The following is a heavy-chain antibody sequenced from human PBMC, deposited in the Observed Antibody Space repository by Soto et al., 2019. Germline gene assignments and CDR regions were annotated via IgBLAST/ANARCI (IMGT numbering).Heavy chain of an antibody. D-gene: IGHD3-16*02. CDR2: INHSGST. CDR3: ARSARDYVWGSYRGSFDY. V-gene: IGHV4-34*01. J-gene: IGHJ4*02. CDR1: GGSFSGYY. Sequence: QVQLQQWGAGLLKPSETLSLTCAVYGGSFSGYYWSWIRQPPGKGLEWIGEINHSGSTNYNPSLKSRVTISVDTSKIQFSLKLSSVTAADTAVYYCARSARDYVWGSYRGSFDYWGQGTLVTVSS.